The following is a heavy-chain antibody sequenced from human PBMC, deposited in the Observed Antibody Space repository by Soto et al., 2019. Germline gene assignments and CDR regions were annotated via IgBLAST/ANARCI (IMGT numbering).Heavy chain of an antibody. D-gene: IGHD3-3*01. V-gene: IGHV3-23*01. CDR3: AKDPNGYYIGAFDF. J-gene: IGHJ3*01. Sequence: EVKMMESGGELVQTGGSLRLSCAASGLTFSNYALTWVRQAPGKGLEWVSAITGGGATARYADSVKGRFTISRDNSKNTLYLQMDSLRPEDTATYYCAKDPNGYYIGAFDFWGQGTMVTVSS. CDR1: GLTFSNYA. CDR2: ITGGGATA.